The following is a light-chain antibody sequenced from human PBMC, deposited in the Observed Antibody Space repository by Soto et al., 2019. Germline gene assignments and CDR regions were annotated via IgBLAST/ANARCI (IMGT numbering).Light chain of an antibody. Sequence: QSVLTQPPSVSGAPGQRIIISCTGSSSNIGAGLDVHWYQHLPGTTPKLLVYDNDNRPSGLPARFSDSRSGTSASLAITSLQADDEADYYWQSYDNSRSGVVFGGGTKLTVL. CDR1: SSNIGAGLD. CDR3: QSYDNSRSGVV. J-gene: IGLJ2*01. CDR2: DND. V-gene: IGLV1-40*01.